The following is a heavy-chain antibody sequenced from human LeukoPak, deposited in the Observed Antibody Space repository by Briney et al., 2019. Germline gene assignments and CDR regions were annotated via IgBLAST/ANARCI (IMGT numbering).Heavy chain of an antibody. CDR3: ARGWFDP. Sequence: SQTLSLTCTVSGGSISSGSHYWSWIRQPAGKGLEWIGRIHSSGTTNYNPSLKSRVTISVDTSKNQFSLKLYSVTAADTAVYYCARGWFDPSGQGTLVTVSS. CDR2: IHSSGTT. J-gene: IGHJ5*02. CDR1: GGSISSGSHY. V-gene: IGHV4-61*02.